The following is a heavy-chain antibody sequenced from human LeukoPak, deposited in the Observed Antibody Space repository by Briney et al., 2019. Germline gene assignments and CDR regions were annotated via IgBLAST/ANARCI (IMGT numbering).Heavy chain of an antibody. CDR2: IYYSGST. D-gene: IGHD3-22*01. Sequence: SETLSLTCTVSGGSLSSSSYYWGWLRQPPGKGLEWIGSIYYSGSTYYNPSLKSRVTISVDTSKNQFSLKLSSVTAADTAVYYCARDAYDSSGYSFDYWGQGTLVTVSS. CDR1: GGSLSSSSYY. J-gene: IGHJ4*02. V-gene: IGHV4-39*07. CDR3: ARDAYDSSGYSFDY.